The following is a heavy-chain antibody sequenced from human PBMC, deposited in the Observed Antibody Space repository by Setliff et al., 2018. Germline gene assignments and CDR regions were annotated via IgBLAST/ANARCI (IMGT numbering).Heavy chain of an antibody. Sequence: PSETLSLTCTVSGGSISSYYWSWIRQPAGKGLEWIGHIYIGGSANYNPSLKSRVTMSVDTSKNQFSLKLNSVTAADTAVYYCARDRSSGWYGDYFDYWGQGTLVTVSS. CDR3: ARDRSSGWYGDYFDY. V-gene: IGHV4-4*07. J-gene: IGHJ4*02. CDR2: IYIGGSA. CDR1: GGSISSYY. D-gene: IGHD6-19*01.